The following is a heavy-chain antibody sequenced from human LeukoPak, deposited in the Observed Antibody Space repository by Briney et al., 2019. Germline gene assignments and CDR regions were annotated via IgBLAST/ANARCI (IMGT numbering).Heavy chain of an antibody. Sequence: SETLSLTCAVSGASITSCYWSWVRQSAGKGLEWIRRLYTTGTTNYNPSLKSRVTMSGDSSKNQLSLTLTSVTTADTAVYYCVRDGANWEEPNDAFDTWGQGTLLTVSS. J-gene: IGHJ3*02. V-gene: IGHV4-4*07. CDR3: VRDGANWEEPNDAFDT. CDR1: GASITSCY. D-gene: IGHD1-26*01. CDR2: LYTTGTT.